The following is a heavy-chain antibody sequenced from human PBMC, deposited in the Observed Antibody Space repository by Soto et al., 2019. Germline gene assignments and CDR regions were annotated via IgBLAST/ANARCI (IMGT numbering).Heavy chain of an antibody. CDR3: ARGGYGDSYYYYGMDV. CDR1: GFTFSSYG. V-gene: IGHV3-13*01. J-gene: IGHJ6*02. D-gene: IGHD4-17*01. Sequence: VQLVESGGGVVQPGRSLRLSCAASGFTFSSYGMHWVRQAPGKGLEWVSAIGTAGDTYYPGSVKGRFTISRENAKNSLYLQMNSLRAGDTAVYYCARGGYGDSYYYYGMDVWGQGTTVTVSS. CDR2: IGTAGDT.